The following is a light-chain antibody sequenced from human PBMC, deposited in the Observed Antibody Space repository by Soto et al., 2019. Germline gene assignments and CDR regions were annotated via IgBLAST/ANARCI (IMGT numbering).Light chain of an antibody. CDR1: HSVGDY. CDR3: QQRSDWPPIT. J-gene: IGKJ5*01. V-gene: IGKV3-11*01. CDR2: DAS. Sequence: TVLTQSPATLSLSPGERATLSCRASHSVGDYLAWYQQKPGQAPRLLIYDASNRAAGVPYRFRGSGSGTDFTLTISSVEPKDFGLYYCQQRSDWPPITFGQGTRLEIK.